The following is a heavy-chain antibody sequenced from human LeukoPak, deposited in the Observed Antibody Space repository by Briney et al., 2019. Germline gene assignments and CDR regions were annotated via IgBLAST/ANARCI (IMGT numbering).Heavy chain of an antibody. CDR3: ASLYGDYAFGY. Sequence: GGSLRLSCAASGFTFDDYGMTWVRHAPGKGLEWVSGLTWNGGSTVYADSVKGRFTISRDNSKNTLYLQMNSLRAEDTAVYYCASLYGDYAFGYWGQGTLVTVSS. J-gene: IGHJ4*02. D-gene: IGHD4-17*01. CDR1: GFTFDDYG. CDR2: LTWNGGST. V-gene: IGHV3-20*04.